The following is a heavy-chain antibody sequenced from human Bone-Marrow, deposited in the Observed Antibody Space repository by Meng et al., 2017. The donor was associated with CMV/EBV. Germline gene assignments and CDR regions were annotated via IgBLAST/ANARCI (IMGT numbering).Heavy chain of an antibody. CDR3: ARGGWDYDFWSGYHGGMDV. J-gene: IGHJ6*02. V-gene: IGHV3-48*04. Sequence: GGSLRLSCAASGFTFSSYAMSWVRQAPGKGLEWVSYISSSSSTIYYADSVKGRFTISRDNAKNSLYLQMNSLRAEDTAVYYCARGGWDYDFWSGYHGGMDVWGQGTTVTVSS. D-gene: IGHD3-3*01. CDR1: GFTFSSYA. CDR2: ISSSSSTI.